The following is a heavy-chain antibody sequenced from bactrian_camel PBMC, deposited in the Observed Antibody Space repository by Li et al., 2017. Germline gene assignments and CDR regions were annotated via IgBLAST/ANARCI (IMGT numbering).Heavy chain of an antibody. D-gene: IGHD4*01. J-gene: IGHJ4*01. Sequence: VQLVESGGGSVQAGGSLRLSCAAAGSAVANYCMGWFRQAPGKEREVVAILDNDGSTKVGASVAGRFTISQDNAKNTLYLQMGNLKPEDSAMYYCAADRWPGSVATYARYCGYYSDYRTPDYWGQGTQVTVS. CDR2: LDNDGST. V-gene: IGHV3S55*01. CDR1: GSAVANYC. CDR3: AADRWPGSVATYARYCGYYSDYRTPDY.